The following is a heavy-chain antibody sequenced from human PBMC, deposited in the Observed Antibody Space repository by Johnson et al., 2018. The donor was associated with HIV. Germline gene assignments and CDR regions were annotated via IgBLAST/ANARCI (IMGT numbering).Heavy chain of an antibody. V-gene: IGHV3-33*06. D-gene: IGHD5-18*01. CDR1: GFTVSGNY. CDR3: AKDRTIHDAFDI. J-gene: IGHJ3*02. CDR2: IWNDGSDK. Sequence: QEKLVESGGGLVQPGGSLRLSCGASGFTVSGNYMSWVRQAPGKGLEWVALIWNDGSDKYYADSVKGRFTISRDNSRNTLYLQMNSLRAEDTAVYYCAKDRTIHDAFDIWGQGTMVTVAS.